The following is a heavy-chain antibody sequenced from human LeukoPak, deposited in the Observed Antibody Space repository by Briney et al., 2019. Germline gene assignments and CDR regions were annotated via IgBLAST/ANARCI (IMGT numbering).Heavy chain of an antibody. J-gene: IGHJ4*02. V-gene: IGHV3-NL1*01. CDR1: GFTFSSYG. CDR3: AKGGRSALPYIPY. Sequence: PGGSLRLSCAVSGFTFSSYGMHWVRQAPGKGMKWVSTIIGSGISTYYADSVKGRLTISRDNSKNTLYLQMNSLRADDTALYYCAKGGRSALPYIPYWGQGTLVTVSS. D-gene: IGHD1-26*01. CDR2: IIGSGIST.